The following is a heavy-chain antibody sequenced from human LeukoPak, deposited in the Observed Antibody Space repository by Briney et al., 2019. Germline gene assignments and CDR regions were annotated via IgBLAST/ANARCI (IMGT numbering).Heavy chain of an antibody. J-gene: IGHJ3*02. D-gene: IGHD2/OR15-2a*01. CDR2: INQDGSDK. CDR1: GFTFSSYW. CDR3: ARTLRNSEYLSLAAFDI. Sequence: GRSLRLSCAASGFTFSSYWVNWVRQAPGKGLEWVGNINQDGSDKYYVDSVKGRFTISRDNAKNSLFLQLNSLRAEDTAVYYCARTLRNSEYLSLAAFDIWGQGTMVTVSS. V-gene: IGHV3-7*04.